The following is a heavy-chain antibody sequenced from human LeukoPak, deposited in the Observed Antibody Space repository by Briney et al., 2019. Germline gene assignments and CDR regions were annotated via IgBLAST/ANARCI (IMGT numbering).Heavy chain of an antibody. CDR1: GGSISSSSYY. CDR3: AREDYVFWSGYFGGGAIDY. D-gene: IGHD3-3*01. CDR2: LYYSGST. V-gene: IGHV4-39*07. J-gene: IGHJ4*02. Sequence: SETLSLTCTVSGGSISSSSYYWGWIRQPPGKGLEWIGSLYYSGSTYYNPSLKSRVTISVDTSKNQFSLKLSSVTAADTAVYYCAREDYVFWSGYFGGGAIDYWGQGTLVTVSS.